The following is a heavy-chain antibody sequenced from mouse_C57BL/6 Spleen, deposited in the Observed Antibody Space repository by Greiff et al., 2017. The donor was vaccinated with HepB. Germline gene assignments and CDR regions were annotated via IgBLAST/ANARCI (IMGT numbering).Heavy chain of an antibody. D-gene: IGHD1-1*01. CDR2: IHPNSGST. Sequence: QVQLKQSGPELVKPGASVKISCKASGYTFTSYWMHWVKQRPGQGLEWIGMIHPNSGSTNYNEKFKSKATLTVDKSSSTAYMQLSSLTSEDSAVYYCARGEVGDYWGQGTTLTVSS. CDR3: ARGEVGDY. J-gene: IGHJ2*01. V-gene: IGHV1-64*01. CDR1: GYTFTSYW.